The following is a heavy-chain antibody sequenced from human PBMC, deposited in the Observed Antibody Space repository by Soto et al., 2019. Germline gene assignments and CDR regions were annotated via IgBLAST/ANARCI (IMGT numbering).Heavy chain of an antibody. CDR2: IIPIFGTA. J-gene: IGHJ4*02. Sequence: SVKVSCKASGGTFSSYAISWVRQAPGQGLEWMGGIIPIFGTANYAQKFQGRVTITADESTSTAYMELSSLRSEDTAVYYCARSGGYSGYESGYFDYWGQGTLVTVSS. CDR1: GGTFSSYA. V-gene: IGHV1-69*13. D-gene: IGHD5-12*01. CDR3: ARSGGYSGYESGYFDY.